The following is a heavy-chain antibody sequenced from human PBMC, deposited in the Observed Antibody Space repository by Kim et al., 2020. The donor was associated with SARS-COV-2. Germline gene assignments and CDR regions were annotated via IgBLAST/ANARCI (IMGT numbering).Heavy chain of an antibody. CDR1: GYNFKAYG. CDR3: AKTTQYEIPYFYYGLDV. CDR2: ISGYDGNT. V-gene: IGHV1-18*01. D-gene: IGHD3-9*01. Sequence: ASVKVSCKTYGYNFKAYGITWVRRAPGRGLEWMGWISGYDGNTRHTQKFQGRVIMTTDKLTSTAYMELRGLRSDDTAVYYCAKTTQYEIPYFYYGLDVWGQGTTVIVSS. J-gene: IGHJ6*02.